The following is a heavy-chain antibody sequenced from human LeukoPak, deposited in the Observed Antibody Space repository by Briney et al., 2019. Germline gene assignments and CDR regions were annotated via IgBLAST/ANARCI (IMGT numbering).Heavy chain of an antibody. J-gene: IGHJ4*02. CDR2: FDPEDGET. CDR3: ATVNSGSYFDY. CDR1: GYTFTGYY. V-gene: IGHV1-24*01. Sequence: GASVKVSCKASGYTFTGYYMHWVRQAPGKGLEWMGGFDPEDGETIYAQKFQGRVTMTEDTSTDTAYMELSSLRSEDTAVYYCATVNSGSYFDYWGQGTLVTVSS. D-gene: IGHD1-26*01.